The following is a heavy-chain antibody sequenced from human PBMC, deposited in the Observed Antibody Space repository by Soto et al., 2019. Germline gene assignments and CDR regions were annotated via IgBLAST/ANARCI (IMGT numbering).Heavy chain of an antibody. J-gene: IGHJ5*02. CDR2: IDWDDDR. V-gene: IGHV2-70*04. Sequence: SGPTLVNPTQTLTLTCTFSGISLNTSGMRVSWIRQPPGKALEWLARIDWDDDRFYSTSLKTRLTLSKDTSKIQMVLTMTNMDPVDTATYYCARVREENWFDAWGQGTLVTVS. CDR1: GISLNTSGMR. CDR3: ARVREENWFDA.